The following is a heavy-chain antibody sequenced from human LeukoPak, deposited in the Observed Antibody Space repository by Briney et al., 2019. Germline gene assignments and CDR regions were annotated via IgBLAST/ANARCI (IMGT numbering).Heavy chain of an antibody. CDR1: GFNFANHA. CDR2: IKSKTDGGAT. V-gene: IGHV3-15*07. CDR3: TTGTLGAAAGIINY. D-gene: IGHD6-13*01. J-gene: IGHJ4*02. Sequence: GGSLRLSCAASGFNFANHAMNWVRQAPGKGLEWVGRIKSKTDGGATDYAAPVKGRFTISRDDSENTLYLQMNSLKTEDTALYYCTTGTLGAAAGIINYWGQGTLVTVSS.